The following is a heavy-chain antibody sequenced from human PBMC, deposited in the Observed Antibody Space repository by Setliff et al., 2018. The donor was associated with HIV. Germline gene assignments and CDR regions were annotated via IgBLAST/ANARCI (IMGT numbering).Heavy chain of an antibody. D-gene: IGHD3-22*01. Sequence: SETLSLTCTVSGGSISSGEYSWSWVRQRPGKGLEYIGSFHYSGSTYYNPSLKSRVTISVDTSKNHLSLKVSSLTAADTAVYYCARAPYYDYRGLAVYYFDYWGRGTQVTVS. CDR1: GGSISSGEYS. CDR3: ARAPYYDYRGLAVYYFDY. CDR2: FHYSGST. J-gene: IGHJ4*02. V-gene: IGHV4-30-4*08.